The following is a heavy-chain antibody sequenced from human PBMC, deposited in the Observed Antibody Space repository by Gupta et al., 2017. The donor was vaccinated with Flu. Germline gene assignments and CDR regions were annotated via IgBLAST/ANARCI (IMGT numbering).Heavy chain of an antibody. Sequence: EVQLVESGGGLVKPGGSLRLSCAASGFTFSSYSMNWVRQAPGKGLEWVSSISSSSSYIYYADSVKGRFTISRDNAKNSLYLQMNSLRAEDTAVYYCARDVAAAVETAYLYGMDVWGQVTTVTVSS. V-gene: IGHV3-21*01. CDR3: ARDVAAAVETAYLYGMDV. D-gene: IGHD6-13*01. CDR2: ISSSSSYI. J-gene: IGHJ6*02. CDR1: GFTFSSYS.